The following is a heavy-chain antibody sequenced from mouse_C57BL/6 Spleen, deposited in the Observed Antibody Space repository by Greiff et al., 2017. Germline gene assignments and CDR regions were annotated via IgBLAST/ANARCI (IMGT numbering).Heavy chain of an antibody. D-gene: IGHD1-1*01. J-gene: IGHJ1*03. CDR2: IYPGDGDT. V-gene: IGHV1-82*01. Sequence: VQVVESGPELVKPGASVKISCKASGYAFSSSWMNWVKQRPGKGLEWIGRIYPGDGDTNYNGKFKGKATLTADKSSSTAYMQLSSLTSEDSAVYFCATQFITTVVGDFDVWGTGTTVTVSS. CDR3: ATQFITTVVGDFDV. CDR1: GYAFSSSW.